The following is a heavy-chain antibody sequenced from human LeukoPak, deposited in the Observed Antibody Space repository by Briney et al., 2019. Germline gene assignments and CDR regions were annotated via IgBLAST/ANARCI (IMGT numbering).Heavy chain of an antibody. Sequence: GGSLRLSCAASGSTFSSYEMNWVRQAPGKGLEWVSYISSSGSTIYYADSVKGRFTISRDNAKNSLYLQMNSLRAEDTAVYYRAREVSDCSSTSCYRRRAFDIWGQGTMVTVSS. V-gene: IGHV3-48*03. CDR2: ISSSGSTI. CDR3: AREVSDCSSTSCYRRRAFDI. CDR1: GSTFSSYE. J-gene: IGHJ3*02. D-gene: IGHD2-2*01.